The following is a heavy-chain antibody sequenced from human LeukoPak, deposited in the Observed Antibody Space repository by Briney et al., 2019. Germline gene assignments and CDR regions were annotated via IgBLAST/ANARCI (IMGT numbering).Heavy chain of an antibody. V-gene: IGHV4-4*07. CDR1: GGSISSYY. Sequence: NPSETLSLTCTVSGGSISSYYWSWIRQPAGKGLEWIGRIYTSGSTNYNPSLKSRVTMSVDTSKNQFSLKLSSVTAADTAVYYCARNSCSGGSCYYFDYWGQGTLVTVSS. D-gene: IGHD2-15*01. CDR3: ARNSCSGGSCYYFDY. J-gene: IGHJ4*02. CDR2: IYTSGST.